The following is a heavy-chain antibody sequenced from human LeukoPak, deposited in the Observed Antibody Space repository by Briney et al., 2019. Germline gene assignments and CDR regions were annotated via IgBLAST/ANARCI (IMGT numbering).Heavy chain of an antibody. D-gene: IGHD2-21*02. CDR3: ASLTRGVTLTFYYYYGMDV. CDR2: IIPIFGAA. Sequence: SVKVSCKASGGTFSCYAISWVRQAPGQGLEWMGGIIPIFGAANYAQKFQGRVTITADESTSTAYMELSSLRSEDTAVYYCASLTRGVTLTFYYYYGMDVWGQGTTVTVSS. CDR1: GGTFSCYA. V-gene: IGHV1-69*13. J-gene: IGHJ6*02.